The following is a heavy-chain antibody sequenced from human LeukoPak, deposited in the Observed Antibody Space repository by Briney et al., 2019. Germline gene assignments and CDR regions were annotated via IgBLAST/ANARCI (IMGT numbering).Heavy chain of an antibody. CDR1: GFTFSNSA. D-gene: IGHD1-1*01. CDR2: ISISGGDT. J-gene: IGHJ4*02. Sequence: GGSLTLSCAVSGFTFSNSAMSWVRQAPGKGLEWVSGISISGGDTYYADSVTGRFTISRDNSKSTLYLQMDSLRAEDTAVYYCAKEEVPNDYWGQGTLVTVSS. CDR3: AKEEVPNDY. V-gene: IGHV3-23*01.